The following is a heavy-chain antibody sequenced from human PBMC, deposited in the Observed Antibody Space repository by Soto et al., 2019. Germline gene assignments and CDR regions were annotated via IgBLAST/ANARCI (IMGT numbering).Heavy chain of an antibody. CDR1: GGSISSSSYY. D-gene: IGHD3-3*01. CDR3: ARHAWSGYYILSWWFDP. Sequence: SETLSLTCTVSGGSISSSSYYWGWIRQPPGKGLEWIGSIYYSGSTYYNPSLKSRVTISVDTSKNQFSLKLSSVTAADTAVCYCARHAWSGYYILSWWFDPWGQGTLVTVSS. J-gene: IGHJ5*02. V-gene: IGHV4-39*01. CDR2: IYYSGST.